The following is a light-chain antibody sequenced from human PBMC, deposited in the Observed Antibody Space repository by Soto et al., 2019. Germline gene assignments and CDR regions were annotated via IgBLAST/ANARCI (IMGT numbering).Light chain of an antibody. V-gene: IGKV3-20*01. Sequence: EIVLTQSPGTLSSSPGESATLPCRASQSVRKNYLAWYQQKPGQPPRLLIYGASTRAAGIPDRFSGSGSGTDFALTVSRLEAEDFAVYFCQQYGNAPWTFGQGTKVEIK. CDR2: GAS. CDR3: QQYGNAPWT. CDR1: QSVRKNY. J-gene: IGKJ1*01.